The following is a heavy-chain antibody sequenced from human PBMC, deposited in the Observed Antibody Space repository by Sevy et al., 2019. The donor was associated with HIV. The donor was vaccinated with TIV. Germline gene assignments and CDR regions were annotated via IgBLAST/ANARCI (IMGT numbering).Heavy chain of an antibody. J-gene: IGHJ4*01. CDR3: ARDSGTYPYYFDY. CDR1: GGSVSSGSYF. CDR2: IHYSGST. V-gene: IGHV4-61*01. D-gene: IGHD1-26*01. Sequence: SETLSLTWTVSGGSVSSGSYFWSWIRQPPGKGLEWIGYIHYSGSTNYNPSLKSRVTISVDTSKNQFSLNLSSVTAADTAVYYCARDSGTYPYYFDYWGQEPWSPSPQ.